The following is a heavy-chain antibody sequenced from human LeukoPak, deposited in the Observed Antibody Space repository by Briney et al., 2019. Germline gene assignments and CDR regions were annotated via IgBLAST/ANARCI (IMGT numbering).Heavy chain of an antibody. J-gene: IGHJ4*02. CDR1: GFTFSSYS. V-gene: IGHV3-21*01. D-gene: IGHD3-22*01. CDR3: VRDDDRPDDGLDY. CDR2: ISSSSSYI. Sequence: GGSLRLSCAASGFTFSSYSMNWVRQAPGKGLEWVSSISSSSSYIYYADSVKGRFTISRDNAKNSLYLQMNSLRAEDTAVYYCVRDDDRPDDGLDYWGQGTLVTVSS.